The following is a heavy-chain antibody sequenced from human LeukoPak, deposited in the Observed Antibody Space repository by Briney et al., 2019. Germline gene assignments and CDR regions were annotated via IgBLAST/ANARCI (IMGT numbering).Heavy chain of an antibody. J-gene: IGHJ4*02. V-gene: IGHV1-2*02. CDR1: GYTFTDYY. Sequence: ASVKVSCKASGYTFTDYYIHWMRQAPGQRLEWMGWINPKSANTYYTEKFQGRVTVTRDSSISTTFMEMSGLRSDDAAMYYCAKVSKFRCGSGSCSSAFDYWGQGTLVTVSS. CDR3: AKVSKFRCGSGSCSSAFDY. D-gene: IGHD2-15*01. CDR2: INPKSANT.